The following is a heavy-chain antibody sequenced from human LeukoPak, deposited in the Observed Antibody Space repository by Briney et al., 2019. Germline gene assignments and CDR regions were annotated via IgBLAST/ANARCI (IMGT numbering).Heavy chain of an antibody. J-gene: IGHJ2*01. CDR1: GFTFSSYW. CDR2: IKQDGSEK. V-gene: IGHV3-7*01. CDR3: VRTAVAAPNYHWFFDL. D-gene: IGHD6-19*01. Sequence: GGSLRLSCAASGFTFSSYWMSWVRQAPGKGLEWVANIKQDGSEKYYVDSVKGRSTISRDNAKNSLNLQMDSLRVEDTGVYYCVRTAVAAPNYHWFFDLWGRGTLVTVSS.